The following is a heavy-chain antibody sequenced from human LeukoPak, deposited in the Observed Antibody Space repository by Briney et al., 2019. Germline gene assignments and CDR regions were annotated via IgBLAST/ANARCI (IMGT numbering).Heavy chain of an antibody. CDR3: ARGSQYYYDSSGCNFDY. CDR1: GFIFSSYS. D-gene: IGHD3-22*01. Sequence: PGGSLRLSCAASGFIFSSYSMNWVRQAPGKGLEWVANIKQDGSEKYYVDSVKGRFTISRDNAKNSLYLQMNSLRAEDTAVYYCARGSQYYYDSSGCNFDYWGQGTLVTVSS. J-gene: IGHJ4*02. CDR2: IKQDGSEK. V-gene: IGHV3-7*01.